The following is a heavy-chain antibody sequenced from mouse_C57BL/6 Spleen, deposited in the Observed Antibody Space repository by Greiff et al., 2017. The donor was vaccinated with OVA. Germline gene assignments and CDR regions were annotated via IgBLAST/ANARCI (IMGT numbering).Heavy chain of an antibody. CDR3: ARWDYGSSYGYFDY. Sequence: QVQLKQPGAELVKPGASVKMSCKASGYTFTSYWITWVKQRPGQGLEWIGDIYPGSGSTNYNEKFKSKATLTVDTSSSTAYMQLSSLTSEDSAVYYCARWDYGSSYGYFDYWGQGTTLTVSS. CDR1: GYTFTSYW. V-gene: IGHV1-55*01. J-gene: IGHJ2*01. CDR2: IYPGSGST. D-gene: IGHD1-1*01.